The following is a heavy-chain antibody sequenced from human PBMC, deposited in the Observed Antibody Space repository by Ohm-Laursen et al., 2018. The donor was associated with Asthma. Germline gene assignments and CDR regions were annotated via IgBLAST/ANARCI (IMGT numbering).Heavy chain of an antibody. CDR2: ISSSSSYI. D-gene: IGHD2-2*01. CDR3: ARGYCSSTSCYDWRYYYYGMDV. Sequence: SLRLSCSASRYTFSRYSIHWVRQAPGKGLEWVSSISSSSSYIYYADSVKGRFTISRDNAKNSLYLQMNSLRAEDTAVYYCARGYCSSTSCYDWRYYYYGMDVWGQGTTVTVSS. J-gene: IGHJ6*02. CDR1: RYTFSRYS. V-gene: IGHV3-21*01.